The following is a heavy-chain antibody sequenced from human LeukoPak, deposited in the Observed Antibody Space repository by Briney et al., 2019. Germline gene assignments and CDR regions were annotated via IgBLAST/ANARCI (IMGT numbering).Heavy chain of an antibody. Sequence: SETLSLTCTVSGGSVSSGSYYWSWIRQPPGKGLEWIASIYYSGSTNYNPSLKSRVTISVDTSKNQFSLKLSSVTAADTAVYYCAREGDYYDSSGYLLRDAFDIWGQGTMVTVSS. J-gene: IGHJ3*02. CDR1: GGSVSSGSYY. V-gene: IGHV4-61*01. D-gene: IGHD3-22*01. CDR2: IYYSGST. CDR3: AREGDYYDSSGYLLRDAFDI.